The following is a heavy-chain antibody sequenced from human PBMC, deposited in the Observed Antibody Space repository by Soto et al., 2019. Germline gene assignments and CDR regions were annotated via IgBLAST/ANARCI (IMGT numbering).Heavy chain of an antibody. V-gene: IGHV4-31*03. J-gene: IGHJ5*02. Sequence: NPSETLSLTCNVSGGSISSGNYYWSWIRQHPGKGLEWIGYIYHNGNTYQNPSLKSRVAISVGPSKNQFSLKLTSMTAADTAVYYCARVAVPGSWFFGPWGQGTLVTVSS. CDR2: IYHNGNT. D-gene: IGHD6-19*01. CDR3: ARVAVPGSWFFGP. CDR1: GGSISSGNYY.